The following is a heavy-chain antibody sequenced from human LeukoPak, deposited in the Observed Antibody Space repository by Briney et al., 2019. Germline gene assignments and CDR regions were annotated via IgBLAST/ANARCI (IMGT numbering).Heavy chain of an antibody. D-gene: IGHD5-12*01. CDR2: INWSSDSL. CDR3: ARDISSGYEEQSEELGMDV. Sequence: AGGSLRLSCGASGFTFDDYDMRWVRQPPGKGLEWVAGINWSSDSLGYAASVKGRFTISRDNVKKSLYLQMNSLRTEDTALYYCARDISSGYEEQSEELGMDVWGQGTTVTVSS. J-gene: IGHJ6*02. V-gene: IGHV3-9*01. CDR1: GFTFDDYD.